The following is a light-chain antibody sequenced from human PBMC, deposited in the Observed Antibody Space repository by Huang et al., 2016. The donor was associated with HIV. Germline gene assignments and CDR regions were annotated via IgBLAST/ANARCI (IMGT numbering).Light chain of an antibody. CDR1: QSIVTY. CDR3: QQNYITPTT. Sequence: DIQMTQSPSSLSASVGDRVTITCRASQSIVTYLNLYKQKPGKAPELLIYAATYLKSGVPSRFSGIISGTDFTLTINSLQPEDFATYYCQQNYITPTTFGPGTKVDIK. V-gene: IGKV1-39*01. J-gene: IGKJ3*01. CDR2: AAT.